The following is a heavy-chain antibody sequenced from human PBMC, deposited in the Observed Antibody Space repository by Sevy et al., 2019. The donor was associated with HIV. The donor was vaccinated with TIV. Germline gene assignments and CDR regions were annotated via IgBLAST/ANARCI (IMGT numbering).Heavy chain of an antibody. CDR3: SISRYGDKPYYFDY. V-gene: IGHV3-73*01. Sequence: GGSLRLSCAVPGFTFSGSAIHWVRQASGKGLEWVGRFRVKANGYPTAYAASVKGRFTISRDDSKITAYLQMNSLKTEDTAVYYISISRYGDKPYYFDYWGQGTLVTVSS. CDR1: GFTFSGSA. D-gene: IGHD4-17*01. J-gene: IGHJ4*02. CDR2: FRVKANGYPT.